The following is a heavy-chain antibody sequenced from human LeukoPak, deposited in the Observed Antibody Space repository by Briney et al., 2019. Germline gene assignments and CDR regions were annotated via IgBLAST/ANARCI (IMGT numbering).Heavy chain of an antibody. CDR2: ISYDGSNK. V-gene: IGHV3-30*18. Sequence: GGSLRLSCAASGFTFSSYGMHWVRQAPGKGLEWVAVISYDGSNKYYADSVKGRFTISRDNSKNTLYLQMNSLRAEDTAVYYCAKGGILTGYSNGYHYYYYMDVWGKGTTVTVSS. CDR1: GFTFSSYG. D-gene: IGHD3-9*01. J-gene: IGHJ6*03. CDR3: AKGGILTGYSNGYHYYYYMDV.